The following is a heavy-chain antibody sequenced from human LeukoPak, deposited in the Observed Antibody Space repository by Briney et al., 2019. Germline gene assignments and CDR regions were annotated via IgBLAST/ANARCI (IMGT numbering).Heavy chain of an antibody. D-gene: IGHD5-24*01. CDR1: GYTFTSYG. V-gene: IGHV1-18*01. Sequence: ASVKVSCKASGYTFTSYGISWVRQAPGQGLQWMGWISGYIGSTNYARKFQGRVSMTTDTSTSTVYMELRSLRSDDTAVYYCARDNSVRDEAWWFNPWGQGTLVTVSS. CDR3: ARDNSVRDEAWWFNP. CDR2: ISGYIGST. J-gene: IGHJ5*02.